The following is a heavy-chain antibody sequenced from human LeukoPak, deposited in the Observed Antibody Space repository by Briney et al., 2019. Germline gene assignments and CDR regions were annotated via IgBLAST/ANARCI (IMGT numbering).Heavy chain of an antibody. V-gene: IGHV3-7*01. CDR1: GFTFSSYW. CDR3: PRKGNAFDI. CDR2: IKLDVSEK. Sequence: GGSLRLSRAASGFTFSSYWMTWVRQAPGKGLEWVANIKLDVSEKYYVDPVKGRFTISRDNAKNSLYLQMNSLRAEDTAVYYCPRKGNAFDIWGQGTMVTVSS. J-gene: IGHJ3*02.